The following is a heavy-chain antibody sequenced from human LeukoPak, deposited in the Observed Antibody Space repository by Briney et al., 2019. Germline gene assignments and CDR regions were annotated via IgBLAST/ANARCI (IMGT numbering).Heavy chain of an antibody. CDR2: ISGSGGST. CDR3: AKCGGGSSGWPYFDY. V-gene: IGHV3-23*01. D-gene: IGHD6-19*01. Sequence: PGGSLRLSCAASGFTFSSYAMSWVRQAPGKGLEWVSAISGSGGSTYYADSVKGRFTISRDNPKNTLYLQMNSLRAEDTAVYYCAKCGGGSSGWPYFDYWGQGTLVTVSS. CDR1: GFTFSSYA. J-gene: IGHJ4*02.